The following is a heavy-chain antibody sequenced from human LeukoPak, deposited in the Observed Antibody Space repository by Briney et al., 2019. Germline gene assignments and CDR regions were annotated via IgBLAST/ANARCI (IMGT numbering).Heavy chain of an antibody. D-gene: IGHD3-9*01. CDR1: GFTFSRYG. CDR3: AIEISRLVIHAFDL. CDR2: IQTDGSTK. V-gene: IGHV3-30*02. Sequence: PGESLRLSCVSSGFTFSRYGIHWVRQDPGKRLEWLSFIQTDGSTKYCSDSVKGRFTISSDNPRNTVYLQMNSLSTEDTSVYYCAIEISRLVIHAFDLWGQGTMVTDSS. J-gene: IGHJ3*01.